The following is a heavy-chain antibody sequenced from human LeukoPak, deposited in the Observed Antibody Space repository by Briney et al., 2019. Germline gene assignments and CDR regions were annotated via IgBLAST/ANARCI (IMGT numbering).Heavy chain of an antibody. J-gene: IGHJ4*02. CDR2: ISSNGGST. D-gene: IGHD3-22*01. Sequence: GGSLRLSCAASGFTFSSYAMHWVRQAPGKGLEYVSAISSNGGSTYYANSVKGRFTISRDNAKNTLYLQMNSLRAEDTAVYYCARGSKYDSSGYYPLFDYWGQGTLVTVSS. V-gene: IGHV3-64*01. CDR1: GFTFSSYA. CDR3: ARGSKYDSSGYYPLFDY.